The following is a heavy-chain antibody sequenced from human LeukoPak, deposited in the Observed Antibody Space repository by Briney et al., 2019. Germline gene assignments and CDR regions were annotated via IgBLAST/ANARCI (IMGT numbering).Heavy chain of an antibody. J-gene: IGHJ5*02. CDR3: ARAGGRSWFDP. V-gene: IGHV1-2*02. CDR1: GYSFTDKY. Sequence: ASVKVSCKASGYSFTDKYMHWVRQAPGQGLEWMGWTNPNSGGTNYAQKFQGRVTMTTDTSMSTAYMELSRLTSDDTAVYYCARAGGRSWFDPWGQGTLVTVSS. CDR2: TNPNSGGT.